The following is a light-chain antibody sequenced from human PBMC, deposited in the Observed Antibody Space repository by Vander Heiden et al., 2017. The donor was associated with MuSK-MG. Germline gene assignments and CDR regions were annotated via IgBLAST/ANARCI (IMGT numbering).Light chain of an antibody. CDR1: EDITNY. CDR2: AAS. CDR3: QHLKSSPCT. V-gene: IGKV1-9*01. Sequence: DIQLTQSPSFLSASVGDRVTITCRATEDITNYLAWYQQKPGKAPKLLISAASTLQSGVPSRFSGSGSGTEFTLTIRSLQPDDFASYYCQHLKSSPCTFGQGTKLXIK. J-gene: IGKJ2*02.